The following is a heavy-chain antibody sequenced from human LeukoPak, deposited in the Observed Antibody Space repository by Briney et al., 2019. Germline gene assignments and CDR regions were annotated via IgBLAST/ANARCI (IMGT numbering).Heavy chain of an antibody. CDR1: GGSCSGYY. CDR3: ARIRRPLRGYFDH. V-gene: IGHV4-34*01. J-gene: IGHJ4*02. D-gene: IGHD3-16*01. CDR2: ISQIGNT. Sequence: PSETLALTCYLYGGSCSGYYWSWIRQSPGKGLEWIGKISQIGNTNYIPSLKSRLTISIDTSNSQFSLNLTSVTAADTGVYYCARIRRPLRGYFDHWGQGTLVT.